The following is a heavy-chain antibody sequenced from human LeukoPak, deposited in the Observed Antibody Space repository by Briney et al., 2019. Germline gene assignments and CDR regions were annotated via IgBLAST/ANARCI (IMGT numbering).Heavy chain of an antibody. V-gene: IGHV3-23*01. Sequence: GGSLRLSCAASGFTFSSYGMSWVRQAPGKGLEWVSTISGSGGSTYYADSVKGRFAISRDNSKTTLYLQMNSLRAEDSAVYYCAKDLISGRSDVLRYFDYWGQGTLVSVST. D-gene: IGHD1-26*01. CDR3: AKDLISGRSDVLRYFDY. J-gene: IGHJ4*02. CDR2: ISGSGGST. CDR1: GFTFSSYG.